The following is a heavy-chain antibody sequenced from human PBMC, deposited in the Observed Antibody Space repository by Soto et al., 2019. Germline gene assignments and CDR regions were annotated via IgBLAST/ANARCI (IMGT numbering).Heavy chain of an antibody. J-gene: IGHJ6*02. CDR3: ARFVRSCSATTCSTRADV. Sequence: SETLSLTCTVSGGFVNSDTHSWSWIRQTPGKRLEWIGFIYSGGSTKNPSLRSRVTMSVDTSKNQFSLKLRSVIVADTAVYRCARFVRSCSATTCSTRADVWGQGITVTVS. V-gene: IGHV4-61*01. D-gene: IGHD2-2*01. CDR2: IYSGGST. CDR1: GGFVNSDTHS.